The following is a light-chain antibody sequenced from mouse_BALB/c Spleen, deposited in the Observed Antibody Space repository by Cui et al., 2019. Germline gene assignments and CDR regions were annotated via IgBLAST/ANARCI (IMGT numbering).Light chain of an antibody. CDR2: GTS. V-gene: IGKV4-80*01. J-gene: IGKJ1*01. Sequence: QIVLTQSPAIMSASLGEGITLTCSASSSVRYMHWYQQKSGTSPKLLIYGTSNLASGVPSRFSDSGSGTFYSLTISSVEAEDAADYYCHQWSSYPWTFGGGTKLEIK. CDR3: HQWSSYPWT. CDR1: SSVRY.